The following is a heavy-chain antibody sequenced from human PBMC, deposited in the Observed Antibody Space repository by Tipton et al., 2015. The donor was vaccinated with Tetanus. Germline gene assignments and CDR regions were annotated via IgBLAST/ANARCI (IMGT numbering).Heavy chain of an antibody. Sequence: SLRLSCAASGFTFKSYTMNWVRQAPGNGLEWDAAISGRRLTPYYADSVKGRFTISRDNSKNTLSLQLNSLRADDTAIYYCAKEALGVLQLWGKGTTVLVSS. D-gene: IGHD6-13*01. V-gene: IGHV3-23*01. J-gene: IGHJ6*04. CDR1: GFTFKSYT. CDR3: AKEALGVLQL. CDR2: ISGRRLTP.